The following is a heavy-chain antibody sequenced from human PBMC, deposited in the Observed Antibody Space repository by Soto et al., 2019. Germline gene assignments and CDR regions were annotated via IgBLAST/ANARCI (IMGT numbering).Heavy chain of an antibody. Sequence: ASVKVSCKASGYTFTNYGLSWVRQAPGQGLEWMGWISAYNGNTNYAQKLQGRVTMTTDTSTSTACMELRSLRSDDTAVYYCARVHKTWIQLWLVLGYFDYWGQGTLVTVSS. CDR2: ISAYNGNT. D-gene: IGHD5-18*01. J-gene: IGHJ4*02. CDR1: GYTFTNYG. V-gene: IGHV1-18*01. CDR3: ARVHKTWIQLWLVLGYFDY.